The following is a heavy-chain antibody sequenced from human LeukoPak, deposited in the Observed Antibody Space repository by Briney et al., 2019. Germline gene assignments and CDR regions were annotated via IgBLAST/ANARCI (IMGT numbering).Heavy chain of an antibody. V-gene: IGHV3-23*01. CDR1: GFTFSSYG. Sequence: PGGSLRLSCAASGFTFSSYGMSWVRQAPGKGLEWVSAISGRGGSTYYADSVKGRFTISRDNSKNTLYLQMNSLRAEDTAVYYCAGGGGVGAKYWGQGTLVTVSS. CDR3: AGGGGVGAKY. D-gene: IGHD1-26*01. J-gene: IGHJ4*02. CDR2: ISGRGGST.